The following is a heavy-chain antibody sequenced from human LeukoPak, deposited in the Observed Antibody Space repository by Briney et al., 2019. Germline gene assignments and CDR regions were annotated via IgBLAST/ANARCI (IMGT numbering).Heavy chain of an antibody. Sequence: SETLSLTCTVSGGSISSSSYYWGWIRQPPGKGLEWIGSIYYSGSTYYNPSLKSRVTISVDTSRNQFSLNLRSVTAADTAVYYCARSLSGLLAYFDLWGRGTLVTVSS. D-gene: IGHD1-26*01. CDR3: ARSLSGLLAYFDL. V-gene: IGHV4-39*07. J-gene: IGHJ2*01. CDR1: GGSISSSSYY. CDR2: IYYSGST.